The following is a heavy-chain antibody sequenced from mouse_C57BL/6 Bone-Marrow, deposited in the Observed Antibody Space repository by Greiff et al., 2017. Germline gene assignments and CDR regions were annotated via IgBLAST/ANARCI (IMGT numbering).Heavy chain of an antibody. CDR2: ISSGGSYT. CDR1: GFTFSSYG. V-gene: IGHV5-6*01. Sequence: EVQLVESGGDLVKPGGSLKLSCAASGFTFSSYGMSWVRQTPDKRLEWVATISSGGSYTYYPDSVKGRFTISRDNAKNTLYLQMSSLKSADTAMYYCARRGFDYYGSSPYAMDYWGQGTSVTVSS. J-gene: IGHJ4*01. D-gene: IGHD1-1*01. CDR3: ARRGFDYYGSSPYAMDY.